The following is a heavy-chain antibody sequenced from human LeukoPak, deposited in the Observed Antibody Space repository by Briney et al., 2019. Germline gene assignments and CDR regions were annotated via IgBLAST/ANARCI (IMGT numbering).Heavy chain of an antibody. J-gene: IGHJ6*02. V-gene: IGHV4-39*01. Sequence: SETLSDTCTVSGGSISRSIYYWGWIRQPPGKGLEWIGSIYYSGNTYHNPSLKSRVTISIDTSKNQFSLSLSSVTAADTAVYYCARHFPYYYHSGLDVWGRGSTVTLSS. CDR1: GGSISRSIYY. CDR3: ARHFPYYYHSGLDV. CDR2: IYYSGNT.